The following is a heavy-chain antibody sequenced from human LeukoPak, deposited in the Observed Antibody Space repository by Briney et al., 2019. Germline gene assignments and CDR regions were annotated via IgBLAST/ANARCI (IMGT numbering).Heavy chain of an antibody. CDR1: GGSFSGYY. J-gene: IGHJ3*02. CDR2: INHSGST. Sequence: SETLSLTCAVYGGSFSGYYWSWIRQPPGKGLEWIGEINHSGSTNYNPSLKSRVTISVDTSKNQFSLKLSSVTAADTAVYYCARDQHYYDSSGHYYGKEGAFDIWGQGTMVTVSS. D-gene: IGHD3-22*01. CDR3: ARDQHYYDSSGHYYGKEGAFDI. V-gene: IGHV4-34*01.